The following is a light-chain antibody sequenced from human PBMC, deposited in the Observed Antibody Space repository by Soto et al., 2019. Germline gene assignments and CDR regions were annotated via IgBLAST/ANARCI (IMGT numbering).Light chain of an antibody. Sequence: AIQMTQSPSSLSASVGDRVTITCRASQGIRNDLGWYQQKPGKAPKLLIYAASSLQSGVPSRFSGSGSGTDFTLAISSLQSEDFATYYCLQDYNFPPTFGQGTKVEIK. CDR2: AAS. CDR3: LQDYNFPPT. CDR1: QGIRND. J-gene: IGKJ1*01. V-gene: IGKV1-6*01.